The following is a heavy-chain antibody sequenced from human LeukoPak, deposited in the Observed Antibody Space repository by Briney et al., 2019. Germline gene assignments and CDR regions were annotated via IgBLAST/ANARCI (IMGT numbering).Heavy chain of an antibody. J-gene: IGHJ4*02. CDR2: IRPSDGST. D-gene: IGHD1-26*01. V-gene: IGHV1-46*01. CDR3: ARGDSGSYCY. Sequence: GASVKVSCKASGYTFTNYYIHWVRQAPGQGLEWMGLIRPSDGSTTYAEKFQGRVTMTRDTSTSTVYMELSSLRSEDTAIYYCARGDSGSYCYWGQGTLDTVSS. CDR1: GYTFTNYY.